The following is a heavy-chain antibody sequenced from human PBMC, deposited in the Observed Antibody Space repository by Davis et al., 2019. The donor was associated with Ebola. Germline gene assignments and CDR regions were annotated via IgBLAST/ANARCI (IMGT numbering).Heavy chain of an antibody. CDR3: AKVGATVTTCVDV. V-gene: IGHV3-74*01. CDR1: GFTFGSYY. Sequence: ASGFTFGSYYMHWVRQVSGKGLVWVSGINPDGSRKSYADSVKGRFTISRDNSKNTLYLQMNSLRAEDTAVYYCAKVGATVTTCVDVWGQGTTVTVSS. D-gene: IGHD4-17*01. J-gene: IGHJ6*02. CDR2: INPDGSRK.